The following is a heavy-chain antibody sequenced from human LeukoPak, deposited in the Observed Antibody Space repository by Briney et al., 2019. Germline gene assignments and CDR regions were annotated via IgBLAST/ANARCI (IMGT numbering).Heavy chain of an antibody. Sequence: GGSLQISCKGSGYSFTSYWIGWVRQMPGEGLEWMGIIYPGDSDTRYSPSFQGQVTISADKSISTAYLQWSSLKASDTAMYYCARQPVTTSPSDYWGQGTLVTVSS. V-gene: IGHV5-51*01. CDR1: GYSFTSYW. D-gene: IGHD4-17*01. CDR3: ARQPVTTSPSDY. CDR2: IYPGDSDT. J-gene: IGHJ4*02.